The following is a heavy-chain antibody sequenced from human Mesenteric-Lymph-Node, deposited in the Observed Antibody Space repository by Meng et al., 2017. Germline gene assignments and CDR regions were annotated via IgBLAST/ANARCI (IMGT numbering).Heavy chain of an antibody. CDR1: GFTFSDYV. J-gene: IGHJ3*02. CDR2: IRGSGGYT. V-gene: IGHV3-23*01. CDR3: ARARRGYYYDSSGYPNGDAFDI. D-gene: IGHD3-22*01. Sequence: GESLKISCAASGFTFSDYVMSWVRQAPGKGLEWVSGIRGSGGYTYYVDSVKGRFTISRDNSKNTLSLQMNSLRADDTAVYYCARARRGYYYDSSGYPNGDAFDIWGQGKMV.